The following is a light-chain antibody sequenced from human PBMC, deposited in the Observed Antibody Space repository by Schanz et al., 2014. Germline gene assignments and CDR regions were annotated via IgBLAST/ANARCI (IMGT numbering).Light chain of an antibody. CDR3: QSYDNSLSAWV. CDR1: SSNIGSNT. J-gene: IGLJ3*02. V-gene: IGLV1-44*01. Sequence: QSVLTQPPSASGTPGQRVTISCSGSSSNIGSNTVNWYQHLPGTAPKLLIYSNTLRPSGVPDRFSGSKSGTSASLAISGLQSEDEADYYCQSYDNSLSAWVFGGGTKLTVL. CDR2: SNT.